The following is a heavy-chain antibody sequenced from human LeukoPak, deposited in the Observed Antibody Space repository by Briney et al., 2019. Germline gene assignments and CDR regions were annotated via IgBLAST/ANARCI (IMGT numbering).Heavy chain of an antibody. CDR2: FSAYNGNT. J-gene: IGHJ3*02. V-gene: IGHV1-18*01. Sequence: ASVKVSCKASGYTFTSYGISWVRQAPRQGLEWMGWFSAYNGNTNYAQKLQGGVTMTTDTSTSTAYMELRSLRSDDTAAYYCARGVNPSFIAAAGDDAFDIWGQGTMVTVSS. CDR1: GYTFTSYG. CDR3: ARGVNPSFIAAAGDDAFDI. D-gene: IGHD6-13*01.